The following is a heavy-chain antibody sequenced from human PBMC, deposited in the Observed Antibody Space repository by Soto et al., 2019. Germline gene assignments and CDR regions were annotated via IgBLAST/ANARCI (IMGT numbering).Heavy chain of an antibody. CDR2: MFHSGST. J-gene: IGHJ4*02. Sequence: PSETLSLTCTVSGASITLFYWSWLRQTPGKRPEWIGYMFHSGSTNYNPSLESRVTLSVDTSKNQVFLKLHSVITADTARYYFARSSSDFDDLTGYRLDYLDVWGQGTPVTVS. CDR3: ARSSSDFDDLTGYRLDYLDV. CDR1: GASITLFY. D-gene: IGHD3-9*01. V-gene: IGHV4-59*01.